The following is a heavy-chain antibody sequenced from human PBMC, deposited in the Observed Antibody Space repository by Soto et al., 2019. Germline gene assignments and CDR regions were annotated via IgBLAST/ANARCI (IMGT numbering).Heavy chain of an antibody. Sequence: QVQLVESGGGVVQPGRSLRLSCAASGFTFSSYAMHWVRQAPGKGLEWVAVISYDGSNKYYADSVKGRFTISRDNSKNTLYLQMNSLRAEDTAVYYWARGYESSGYYPYYYYGMDVWGQGTTVTVSS. V-gene: IGHV3-30-3*01. CDR1: GFTFSSYA. J-gene: IGHJ6*02. D-gene: IGHD3-22*01. CDR2: ISYDGSNK. CDR3: ARGYESSGYYPYYYYGMDV.